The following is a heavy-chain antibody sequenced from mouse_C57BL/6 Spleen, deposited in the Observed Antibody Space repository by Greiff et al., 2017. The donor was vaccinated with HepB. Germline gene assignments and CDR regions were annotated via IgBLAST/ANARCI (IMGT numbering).Heavy chain of an antibody. CDR1: GFTFSDYG. D-gene: IGHD1-3*01. J-gene: IGHJ4*01. CDR2: ISSGSSTI. V-gene: IGHV5-17*01. CDR3: VYKGYAMDY. Sequence: EVKLMESGGGLVKPGGSLKLSCAASGFTFSDYGMHWVRQAPEKGLEWVAYISSGSSTIYYADTVKGRFTISRDKAKNTLFLQMTSLRSEDTAMYYCVYKGYAMDYWGQGTSVTVSS.